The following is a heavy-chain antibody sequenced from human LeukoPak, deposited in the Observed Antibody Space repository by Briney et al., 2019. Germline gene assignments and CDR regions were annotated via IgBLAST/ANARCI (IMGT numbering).Heavy chain of an antibody. CDR1: GFTFDDYA. V-gene: IGHV3-43*02. Sequence: PGGSLRLSCAASGFTFDDYAMHWVRQAPGKGLEWVSLISGDGGSTYYADSVKRRFTISRDNSKNSLYLQMNSLRTEDTALYYCAKEDYDFWSGSRSYYYYYYMDVWGKGTTVTVSS. CDR2: ISGDGGST. J-gene: IGHJ6*03. CDR3: AKEDYDFWSGSRSYYYYYYMDV. D-gene: IGHD3-3*01.